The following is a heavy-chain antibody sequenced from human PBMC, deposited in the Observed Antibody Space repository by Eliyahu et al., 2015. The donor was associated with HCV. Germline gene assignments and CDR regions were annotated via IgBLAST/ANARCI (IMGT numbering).Heavy chain of an antibody. Sequence: EVQLVESGGGLVQPGGSLRLSCVASGFSFSSYWMTWVRQAPGTGLEWVANIKEDGSEKYYVDSVKGRFTIFRDNAKNSLYLQMNSLRAEDTAVYYCARVVVVVASVSGYFDYWGQGSLVTVSS. D-gene: IGHD2-15*01. CDR2: IKEDGSEK. V-gene: IGHV3-7*02. CDR3: ARVVVVVASVSGYFDY. CDR1: GFSFSSYW. J-gene: IGHJ4*02.